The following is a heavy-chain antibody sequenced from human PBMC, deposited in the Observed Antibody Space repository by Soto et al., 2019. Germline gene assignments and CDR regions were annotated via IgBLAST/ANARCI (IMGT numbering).Heavy chain of an antibody. CDR3: ARDRALDCSSTSCYVGYYYGMDV. CDR2: ISAYNGNT. V-gene: IGHV1-18*01. Sequence: QVQLVQSGAEVKKPGASVKVSCKASGYTFTSYGISWVRQAPGQGLEWMGWISAYNGNTNYAQKLQGRVTMTTDTSTSTAYMELRSLRSDDTAVYYCARDRALDCSSTSCYVGYYYGMDVWGQGTTVTVSS. J-gene: IGHJ6*02. CDR1: GYTFTSYG. D-gene: IGHD2-2*01.